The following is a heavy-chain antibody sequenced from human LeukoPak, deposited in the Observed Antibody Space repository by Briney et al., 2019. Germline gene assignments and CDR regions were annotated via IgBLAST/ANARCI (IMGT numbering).Heavy chain of an antibody. D-gene: IGHD3-3*01. CDR3: ARGYDFWSGYYFDY. Sequence: PSQTLSLTCTVSGGSISSGDYYWSWIRQPPGKGLEWIGYIYYSGSTYYNPSLKSRVTISVDTSKNQFSLKLSSVTAADTAVYCCARGYDFWSGYYFDYWGQGTLVTVSS. J-gene: IGHJ4*02. CDR1: GGSISSGDYY. V-gene: IGHV4-30-4*08. CDR2: IYYSGST.